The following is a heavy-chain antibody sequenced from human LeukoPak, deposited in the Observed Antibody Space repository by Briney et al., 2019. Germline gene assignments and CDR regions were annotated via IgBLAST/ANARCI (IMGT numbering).Heavy chain of an antibody. V-gene: IGHV3-23*01. D-gene: IGHD5-18*01. CDR2: ISGSGGST. J-gene: IGHJ4*02. CDR3: ARASRGYSYGYPDY. CDR1: GFTFSSYA. Sequence: GGSLRLSCAASGFTFSSYAMSWVRQAPGKGLEWVSAISGSGGSTYYADSVKGRFTISRDNAKNSLYLQMNSLRAEDTAVYYCARASRGYSYGYPDYWGQGTLVTVPS.